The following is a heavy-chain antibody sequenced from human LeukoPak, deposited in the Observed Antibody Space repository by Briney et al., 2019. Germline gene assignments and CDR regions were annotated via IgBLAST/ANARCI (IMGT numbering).Heavy chain of an antibody. V-gene: IGHV3-7*01. Sequence: GGSLRLSCAASGFTFSSYGMHWVRQAPGKGLEWVANMKYDGSEKYYVGSVKGRFTISRDNAKNSLYLQMNSLRAEDTAVYYCARDIEAAGLFLDYWGQGTLVTVSS. CDR2: MKYDGSEK. CDR3: ARDIEAAGLFLDY. CDR1: GFTFSSYG. D-gene: IGHD6-13*01. J-gene: IGHJ4*02.